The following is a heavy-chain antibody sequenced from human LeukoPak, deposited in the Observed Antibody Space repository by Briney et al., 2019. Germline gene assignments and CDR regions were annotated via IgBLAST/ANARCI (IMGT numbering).Heavy chain of an antibody. J-gene: IGHJ5*02. V-gene: IGHV1-46*01. CDR1: GYTFTSDD. CDR2: INPSGGST. D-gene: IGHD2-2*01. Sequence: HWASVKVSCKASGYTFTSDDMHWVRQAPGQGLEWMGIINPSGGSTSYAQKFQGRVTMTRDTSTSTVYMELSSLRSEDTAVYYCASGYFIVVATADPVDPWGKGTLVTVSS. CDR3: ASGYFIVVATADPVDP.